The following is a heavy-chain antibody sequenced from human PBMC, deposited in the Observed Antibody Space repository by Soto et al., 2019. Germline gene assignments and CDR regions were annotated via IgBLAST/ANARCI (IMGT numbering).Heavy chain of an antibody. CDR3: ARQIFAADY. J-gene: IGHJ4*02. CDR1: GGTFDHAA. D-gene: IGHD3-9*01. V-gene: IGHV1-69*01. Sequence: QVQLVQSGAEVKKPGSSVKVSCEAPGGTFDHAAITWVRQAPGQGLEWVGGINPMFNSTHYAQKFQGRVTITAAAVTSTAFMELRGLTSDDTAVYYGARQIFAADYWGQGTLLVVSS. CDR2: INPMFNST.